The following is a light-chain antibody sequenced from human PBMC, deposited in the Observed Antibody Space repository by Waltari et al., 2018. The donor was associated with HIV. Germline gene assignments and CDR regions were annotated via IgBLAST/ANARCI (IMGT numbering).Light chain of an antibody. Sequence: QSVLTQPPSASGTPGQRVTISCSGSSSNIGSNNVNWSQQVPGTAPKLLIYSNNQRPSGVPDRFSGSKSGTAASLAISGLQSEDEADYYCSTGEVSLNGYWVFGGGTKLTVL. CDR2: SNN. V-gene: IGLV1-44*01. CDR3: STGEVSLNGYWV. CDR1: SSNIGSNN. J-gene: IGLJ3*02.